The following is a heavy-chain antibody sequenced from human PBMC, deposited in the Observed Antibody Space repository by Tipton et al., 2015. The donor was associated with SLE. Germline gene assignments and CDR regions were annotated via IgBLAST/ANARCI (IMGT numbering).Heavy chain of an antibody. CDR2: LYNSGYS. CDR1: GGSISTYY. D-gene: IGHD3-16*01. J-gene: IGHJ3*01. V-gene: IGHV4-59*01. CDR3: ARGALDGGNDAFDL. Sequence: TLSLTCTVSGGSISTYYWTWIRQPPGRGLEWIGYLYNSGYSSYNPSLKSRVAMSADTSKNHFSLRLNSVTAGDTAVYYCARGALDGGNDAFDLWGQGTMVTVSS.